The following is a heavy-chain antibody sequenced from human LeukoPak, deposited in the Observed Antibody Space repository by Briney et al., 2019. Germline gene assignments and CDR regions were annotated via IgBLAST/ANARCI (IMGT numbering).Heavy chain of an antibody. Sequence: KPSETLSLTCAVYGGSFSGYYWSWIRQPPGKGLEWIGEINHSGSTNYNPSLKSRVTISVDTSKNQFSLKLSSVTAADTAVYYCARGRPPPGFYCSSTSCRRVSYYYMDVWGKGTTVTVSS. CDR3: ARGRPPPGFYCSSTSCRRVSYYYMDV. J-gene: IGHJ6*03. CDR1: GGSFSGYY. V-gene: IGHV4-34*01. CDR2: INHSGST. D-gene: IGHD2-2*01.